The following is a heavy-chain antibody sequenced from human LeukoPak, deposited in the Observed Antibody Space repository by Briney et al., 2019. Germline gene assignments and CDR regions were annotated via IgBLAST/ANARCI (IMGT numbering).Heavy chain of an antibody. D-gene: IGHD2-2*01. CDR3: ARALFSVPAATGPAGY. Sequence: GASVKVSCKASGYTFTSYAMHWVRQAPRQRLEWMGWINAGNGNTKYSQKFQGRVTITRDTSASTAYMELSSLRSEDTAVYYCARALFSVPAATGPAGYWGQGTLVTVSS. J-gene: IGHJ4*02. CDR2: INAGNGNT. CDR1: GYTFTSYA. V-gene: IGHV1-3*01.